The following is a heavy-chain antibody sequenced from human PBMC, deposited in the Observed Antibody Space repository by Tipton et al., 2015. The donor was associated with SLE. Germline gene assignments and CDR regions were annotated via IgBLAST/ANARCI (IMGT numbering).Heavy chain of an antibody. V-gene: IGHV3-30-3*01. CDR3: ATGRGRDDGGIDAIDI. CDR2: MSYDGSNT. Sequence: SLRLSCAASGFILSSYAMHWVRQAPGKGLEWVAVMSYDGSNTYSADSVKGRITISRDKSKNTVYLQINSLRTEDTAVYYCATGRGRDDGGIDAIDIWGQGTVVTVSS. J-gene: IGHJ3*02. CDR1: GFILSSYA. D-gene: IGHD3-16*01.